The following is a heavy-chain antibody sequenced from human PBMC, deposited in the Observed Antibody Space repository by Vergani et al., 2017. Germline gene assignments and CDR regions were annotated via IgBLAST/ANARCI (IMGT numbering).Heavy chain of an antibody. D-gene: IGHD3-22*01. CDR2: ISSSSSTI. J-gene: IGHJ4*02. Sequence: EVQLLESGGGLVQPGGSLRLSCAASGFTFSSYSMNWVRQAPGKGLEWVSYISSSSSTIYYADSVKGRFTISRDNAKNSLYLQMNSLRAEDTAVYYCAKAMYYYDSSGYYPFDYWGQGTLVTVSS. CDR1: GFTFSSYS. V-gene: IGHV3-48*01. CDR3: AKAMYYYDSSGYYPFDY.